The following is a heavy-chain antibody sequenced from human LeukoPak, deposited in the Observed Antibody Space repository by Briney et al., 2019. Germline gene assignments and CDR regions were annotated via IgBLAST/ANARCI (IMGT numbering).Heavy chain of an antibody. V-gene: IGHV3-13*04. CDR2: IGTAGDT. D-gene: IGHD6-19*01. J-gene: IGHJ4*02. CDR3: ARKKQSAFDY. CDR1: GFSIYSYD. Sequence: AVYLSLNGAGYGFSIYSYDMDWLRPAPVKGLEWVSAIGTAGDTYYPGSVKGRFSVSRENAKNSLYLQMNSLRAGDTAVYYCARKKQSAFDYWGQGTLVTVSS.